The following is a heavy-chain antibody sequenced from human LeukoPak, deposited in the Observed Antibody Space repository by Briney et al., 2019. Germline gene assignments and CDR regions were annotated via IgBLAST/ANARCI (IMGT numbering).Heavy chain of an antibody. CDR1: GFTFSSYG. J-gene: IGHJ4*02. V-gene: IGHV3-30*02. D-gene: IGHD6-13*01. CDR3: AKVWQQLAPYSVDY. Sequence: GGSLRLSCAASGFTFSSYGMHWVRQAPGKGLEWVAFIRYDGSNKYYADSVKGRFTISRDNSKNTLYLQMNSLRAEDTAVYYCAKVWQQLAPYSVDYWGQGTLVTVSS. CDR2: IRYDGSNK.